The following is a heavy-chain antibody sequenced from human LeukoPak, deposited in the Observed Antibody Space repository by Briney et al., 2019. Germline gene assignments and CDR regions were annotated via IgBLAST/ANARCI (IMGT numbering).Heavy chain of an antibody. CDR2: ISGSGGST. CDR1: GFTFSSYA. J-gene: IGHJ4*02. Sequence: PGGSLRLSCAASGFTFSSYAMSWVRQAPGKGLEWVSAISGSGGSTYYADSAKGRFTISRDNSKNTLNLQMNSLRAEDTAVYYCANGYSGYDQPFDYWGQGTLVTVSS. V-gene: IGHV3-23*01. D-gene: IGHD5-12*01. CDR3: ANGYSGYDQPFDY.